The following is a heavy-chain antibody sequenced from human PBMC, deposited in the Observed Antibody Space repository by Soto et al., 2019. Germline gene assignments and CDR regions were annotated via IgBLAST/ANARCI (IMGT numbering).Heavy chain of an antibody. V-gene: IGHV3-7*01. D-gene: IGHD3-10*01. Sequence: GGSLRLSCAASGFTFSSYWMSWVRQAPGKGLEWVANIKQDGSEKYYVDSVKGRFTISRDNAKNSLYLQMNSLRAEDTAVYYCARGLDYYGSGAPLVWGQGTTVTVSS. CDR3: ARGLDYYGSGAPLV. J-gene: IGHJ6*02. CDR2: IKQDGSEK. CDR1: GFTFSSYW.